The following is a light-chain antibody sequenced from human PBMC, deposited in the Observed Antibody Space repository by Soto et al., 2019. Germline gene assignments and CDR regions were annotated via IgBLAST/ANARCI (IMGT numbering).Light chain of an antibody. Sequence: QLVLTQPASVSGSPGQSITISCTGTGNDVGGYKYVSWYQQHPGKVPKLMIFEVSNRPSGVSKRFSGSKSANTASLNISALQADDEADYYCSSYTSRMSVVFGGGTKLTVL. CDR2: EVS. J-gene: IGLJ2*01. CDR3: SSYTSRMSVV. V-gene: IGLV2-14*01. CDR1: GNDVGGYKY.